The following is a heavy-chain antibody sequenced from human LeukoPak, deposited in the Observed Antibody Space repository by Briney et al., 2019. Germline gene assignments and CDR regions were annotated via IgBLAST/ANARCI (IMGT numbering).Heavy chain of an antibody. CDR1: GYTFTSYG. V-gene: IGHV1-18*01. J-gene: IGHJ4*02. CDR2: TSAYNGNT. CDR3: ARGAHYYDSSGYYWFDY. Sequence: ASVKVSCKASGYTFTSYGISWVRQAPGQGLEWMGWTSAYNGNTNYAQKLQGRVTMTTDTSTSTAYMELGSLRSDDTAVYYCARGAHYYDSSGYYWFDYWGQGTLVTVSS. D-gene: IGHD3-22*01.